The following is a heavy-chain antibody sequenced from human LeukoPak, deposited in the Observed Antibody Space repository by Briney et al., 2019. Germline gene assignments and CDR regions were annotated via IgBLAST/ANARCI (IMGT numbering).Heavy chain of an antibody. CDR3: ARVDYGDYGAYY. Sequence: PGGSLRLSCAASGFTFTNYWMHWVRQAPGKGLVWVSRINIDGSSTNYADSVKGRFTISRDNAKKTLYLQMNSLRAEDTAVYYCARVDYGDYGAYYWGQGTLVTVSS. J-gene: IGHJ4*02. CDR1: GFTFTNYW. D-gene: IGHD4-17*01. V-gene: IGHV3-74*01. CDR2: INIDGSST.